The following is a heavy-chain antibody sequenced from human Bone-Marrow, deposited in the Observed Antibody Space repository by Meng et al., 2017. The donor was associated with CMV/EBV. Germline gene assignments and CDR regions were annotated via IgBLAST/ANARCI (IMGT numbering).Heavy chain of an antibody. CDR2: IYSGGST. J-gene: IGHJ2*01. CDR3: ARRNWYFDL. CDR1: GFTVSSNY. Sequence: GESLKISCAASGFTVSSNYMSWVRQAPGKGLEWVSVIYSGGSTYYADSVKGRFTISRDNSKNTLYLQMNSLRAEDTAVYYCARRNWYFDLWGRGTLVTVSS. V-gene: IGHV3-53*05.